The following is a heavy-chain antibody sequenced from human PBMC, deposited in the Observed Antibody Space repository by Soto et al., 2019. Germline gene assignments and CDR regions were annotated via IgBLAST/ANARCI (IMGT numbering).Heavy chain of an antibody. CDR3: ARDWGLAAAGTSKPYYFDY. CDR1: GFTFSSYD. Sequence: GGSLRLSCAASGFTFSSYDMHWVRQATGKGLEWVSAIGTAGDTYYPGSVKGRFTISRENAKNSLYLQMNSLRAEDTAVYYCARDWGLAAAGTSKPYYFDYWGQGTLVTVSS. V-gene: IGHV3-13*01. CDR2: IGTAGDT. J-gene: IGHJ4*02. D-gene: IGHD6-13*01.